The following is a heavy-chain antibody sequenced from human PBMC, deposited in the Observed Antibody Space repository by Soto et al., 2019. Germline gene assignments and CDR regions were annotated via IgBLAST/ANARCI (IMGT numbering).Heavy chain of an antibody. CDR3: AKDRGVLRFLEWFGWFEP. J-gene: IGHJ5*02. D-gene: IGHD3-3*01. CDR2: ISGSGGST. Sequence: VGSLRLSCAASVFTFSSYAMSCVRHSPGKWLEWVSAISGSGGSTYYADSVKGRFTISRDNSKNTLYLQMNSLRAEDTAVYYCAKDRGVLRFLEWFGWFEPWGQGTLVTVSS. CDR1: VFTFSSYA. V-gene: IGHV3-23*01.